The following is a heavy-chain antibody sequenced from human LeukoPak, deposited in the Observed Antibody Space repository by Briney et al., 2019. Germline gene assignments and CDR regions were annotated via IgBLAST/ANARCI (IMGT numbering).Heavy chain of an antibody. CDR3: ARANYYDSSGYYPFDY. Sequence: PGGSLRLSCAASGFTFSSYVMSWVRQAPGKGLEWVSAISGSGGFTYYADSVRGRFTISRDNSKNTLFLQMNSLRAEDTAVYYCARANYYDSSGYYPFDYWGQGTLVTVSS. J-gene: IGHJ4*02. CDR1: GFTFSSYV. V-gene: IGHV3-23*01. D-gene: IGHD3-22*01. CDR2: ISGSGGFT.